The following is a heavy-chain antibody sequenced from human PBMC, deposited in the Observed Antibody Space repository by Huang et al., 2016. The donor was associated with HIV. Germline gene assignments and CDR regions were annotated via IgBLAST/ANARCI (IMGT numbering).Heavy chain of an antibody. D-gene: IGHD3-22*01. V-gene: IGHV3-74*01. CDR2: INSDGSST. CDR3: ARDPRIQSWLNFFDY. J-gene: IGHJ4*02. CDR1: GFSISSYW. Sequence: EVQLVESGGGLVQPGGSLRLSCAASGFSISSYWMHWVRQAPGKGLVWVSRINSDGSSTSYADSVKVRFTISRDNAKNTLYLQMNSLRAEDTAVYYCARDPRIQSWLNFFDYWGQGTLVSVSS.